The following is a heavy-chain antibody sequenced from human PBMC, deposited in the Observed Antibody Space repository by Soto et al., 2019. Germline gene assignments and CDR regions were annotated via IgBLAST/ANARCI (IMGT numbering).Heavy chain of an antibody. CDR2: ISSSSSTI. CDR3: ASSYYYDSSGRTSPRGDAFDI. Sequence: GGSLRLSCAASGFTFSSYSMNWVRQAPGKGLEWVSYISSSSSTIYYADSVKGRFTISRDNAKNSLYLQMNSLRDEDTAVYYCASSYYYDSSGRTSPRGDAFDIWGQGTMVTVSS. D-gene: IGHD3-22*01. CDR1: GFTFSSYS. J-gene: IGHJ3*02. V-gene: IGHV3-48*02.